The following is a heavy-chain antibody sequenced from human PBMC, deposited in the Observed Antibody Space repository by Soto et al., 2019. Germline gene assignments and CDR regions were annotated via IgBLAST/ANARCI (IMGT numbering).Heavy chain of an antibody. CDR1: GYTFTSYD. CDR3: ARGLGTYYDFWSGYYGCWFDP. Sequence: QVQLVQSGAEVKKPGASVKVSCKASGYTFTSYDINWVRQATGQGLEWMGWMNPNSGNTGYAQKFQGRVTMTRNTSISTAYMELSSLRSEDTAVYYCARGLGTYYDFWSGYYGCWFDPWGQGTLVTVSS. D-gene: IGHD3-3*01. CDR2: MNPNSGNT. V-gene: IGHV1-8*01. J-gene: IGHJ5*02.